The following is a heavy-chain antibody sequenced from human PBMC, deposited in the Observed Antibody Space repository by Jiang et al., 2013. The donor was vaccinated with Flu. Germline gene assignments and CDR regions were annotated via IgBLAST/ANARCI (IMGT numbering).Heavy chain of an antibody. Sequence: QLLESGGGVVQPGRSLRLSCAASGFTFSSYGMHWVRQAPGKGLEWVAVISYDGSNKYYADSVKGRFTISRDNSKNTLYLQMNSLRAEDTAVYYCAKDQAVAQYYFDYWGQGTLVTVSS. J-gene: IGHJ4*02. CDR3: AKDQAVAQYYFDY. CDR2: ISYDGSNK. V-gene: IGHV3-30*18. D-gene: IGHD4-23*01. CDR1: GFTFSSYG.